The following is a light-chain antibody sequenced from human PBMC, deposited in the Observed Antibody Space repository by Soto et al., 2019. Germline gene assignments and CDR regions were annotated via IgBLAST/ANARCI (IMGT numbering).Light chain of an antibody. J-gene: IGKJ1*01. CDR1: QSISSW. V-gene: IGKV1-5*03. CDR2: KAS. Sequence: DIQMTQSPSTLSASVGDRVTITCRASQSISSWLAWYQQKPGKAPKLLIYKASSLESGVPSRFSGSGSGTEFTLTISSLQPDDYCQQFHSFSPTFGQGTKVEIK. CDR3: QQFHSFSPT.